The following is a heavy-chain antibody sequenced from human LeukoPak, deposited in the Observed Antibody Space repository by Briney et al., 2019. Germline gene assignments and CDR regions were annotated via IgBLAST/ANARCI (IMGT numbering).Heavy chain of an antibody. D-gene: IGHD5-24*01. V-gene: IGHV3-33*06. Sequence: GRSLRLSCAASRFTFSSYGMHWVRQAPGKGLEWVAVIWYDGSNKYYADSVKGRFTISRDNSKNTLYLQMNSLRAEDTAVYYCAKDREMATMDYWGQGTLVTVSS. CDR2: IWYDGSNK. CDR1: RFTFSSYG. CDR3: AKDREMATMDY. J-gene: IGHJ4*02.